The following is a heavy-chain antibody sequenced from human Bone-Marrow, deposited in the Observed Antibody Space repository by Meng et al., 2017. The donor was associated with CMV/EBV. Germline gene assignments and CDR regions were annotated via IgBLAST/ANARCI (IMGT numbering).Heavy chain of an antibody. CDR2: ISYDGSNK. D-gene: IGHD2-2*01. Sequence: GGSLRLSCAASGFTFSSYAMHWVRQAPGKGLEWVAVISYDGSNKYYADSVKGRFTISRDNSKNTLYLQMNSLRAEDTAVYYCARGGGGYQLLLYNDYYGMDVWGQGTTVTVSS. CDR3: ARGGGGYQLLLYNDYYGMDV. CDR1: GFTFSSYA. V-gene: IGHV3-30*04. J-gene: IGHJ6*02.